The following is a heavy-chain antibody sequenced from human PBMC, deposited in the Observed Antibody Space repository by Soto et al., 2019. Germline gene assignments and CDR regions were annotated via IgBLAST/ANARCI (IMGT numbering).Heavy chain of an antibody. J-gene: IGHJ4*02. Sequence: SETLSLTCTVSGGSISSGDYYWSWIRQPPGKGLEWIGYIYYSGSTYYNPSLKSRVTISVDTSKNQFSLKLSSVTAADTAVYYCARYSYYYDSSGYYSVEYFDHWGQGTLVTVSS. D-gene: IGHD3-22*01. V-gene: IGHV4-30-4*01. CDR2: IYYSGST. CDR3: ARYSYYYDSSGYYSVEYFDH. CDR1: GGSISSGDYY.